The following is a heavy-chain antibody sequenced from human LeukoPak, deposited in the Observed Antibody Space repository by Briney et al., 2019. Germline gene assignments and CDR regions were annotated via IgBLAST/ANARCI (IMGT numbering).Heavy chain of an antibody. J-gene: IGHJ4*02. D-gene: IGHD2-21*02. Sequence: SETLSLTCTVSGGSISSYYWSWIRQPPGKGLEWIGYIYYSGSTNYNPSLKSRVTISVDTSKNQFSLKLSSVTAADTAVYYCARRDGWKTDYWGQGTLVTVSS. CDR2: IYYSGST. CDR3: ARRDGWKTDY. V-gene: IGHV4-59*12. CDR1: GGSISSYY.